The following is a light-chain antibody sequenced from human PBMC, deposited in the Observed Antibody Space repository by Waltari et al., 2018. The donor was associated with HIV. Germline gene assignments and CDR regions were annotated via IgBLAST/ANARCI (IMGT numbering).Light chain of an antibody. V-gene: IGLV2-14*03. Sequence: QSALTQPASVSGSPGQSITISCTGTSSDVGGYNSVSWYQLHPGKAPKLMIYAVSNRPLGVSNRFSGSKSDNTASLTISGLQAEDEADYYCSSYTSTSTVYVFGTGTEVTVL. CDR2: AVS. J-gene: IGLJ1*01. CDR1: SSDVGGYNS. CDR3: SSYTSTSTVYV.